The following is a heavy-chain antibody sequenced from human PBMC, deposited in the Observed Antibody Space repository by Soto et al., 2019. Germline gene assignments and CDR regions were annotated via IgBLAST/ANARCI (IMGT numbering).Heavy chain of an antibody. D-gene: IGHD3-3*01. CDR2: IIPILGIA. V-gene: IGHV1-69*02. J-gene: IGHJ5*02. CDR1: GGTFRSYT. Sequence: SSVKVSCKASGGTFRSYTIRWVRQAPGQGLEWMGRIIPILGIANYAQKFQGRVTITADKSTSTAYMELSSLRSEDTAVYYCARVGITIVGVVLNTRQRWFDPWGQGTLVTVSS. CDR3: ARVGITIVGVVLNTRQRWFDP.